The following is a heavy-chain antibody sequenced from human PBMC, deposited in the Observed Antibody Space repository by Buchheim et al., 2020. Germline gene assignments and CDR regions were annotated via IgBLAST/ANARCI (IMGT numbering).Heavy chain of an antibody. V-gene: IGHV3-7*01. CDR1: GFTFSSYW. CDR2: IKQDGSEK. CDR3: ARDTPEIWFRESLIMSYFDY. Sequence: EVQLVESGGGLVQPGGSLRLSCAASGFTFSSYWMSWVRQAPGKGLEWVANIKQDGSEKYYVDSVKGRFTISRDNAKNSLYLQMNSLRAEDTAVYYCARDTPEIWFRESLIMSYFDYWGQGTL. D-gene: IGHD3-10*01. J-gene: IGHJ4*02.